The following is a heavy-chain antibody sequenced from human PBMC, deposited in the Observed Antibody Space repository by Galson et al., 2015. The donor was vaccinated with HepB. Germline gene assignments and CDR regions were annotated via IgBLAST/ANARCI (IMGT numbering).Heavy chain of an antibody. Sequence: SVKVSCKASGYTFTSYGISWVRQAPGQGLEWMGWISDYNGNTNYAQKLQGRVTMTTDTSTSTAYMELRSLRSDDTAVYYCARWWELLLAVDYWGQGTLVTVSS. CDR1: GYTFTSYG. CDR2: ISDYNGNT. CDR3: ARWWELLLAVDY. J-gene: IGHJ4*02. D-gene: IGHD1-26*01. V-gene: IGHV1-18*04.